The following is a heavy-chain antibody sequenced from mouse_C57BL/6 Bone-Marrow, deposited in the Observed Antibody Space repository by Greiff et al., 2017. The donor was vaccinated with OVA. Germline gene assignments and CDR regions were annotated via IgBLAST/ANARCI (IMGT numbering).Heavy chain of an antibody. Sequence: VQLKQSGAELVRPGASVKLSCTASGFNIKDYYMHWVKQRPEQGLEWIGRIDPEDGDTEYAPQFQGKATMTADTSSNTAYLQLSSLTSEDTAVDYCTTRLRSRWYFDVWGTGTTVTVSS. CDR1: GFNIKDYY. D-gene: IGHD1-1*01. V-gene: IGHV14-1*01. CDR3: TTRLRSRWYFDV. J-gene: IGHJ1*03. CDR2: IDPEDGDT.